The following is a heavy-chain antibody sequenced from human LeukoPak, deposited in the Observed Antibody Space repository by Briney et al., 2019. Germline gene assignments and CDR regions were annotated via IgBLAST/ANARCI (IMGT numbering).Heavy chain of an antibody. Sequence: ASVKVSCKASGGTFSSYAISWVRQAPGQGLEWMGRIIPILGIANYAQKFQGRVTITADKSTSTAYMELSSLRSEDTAVYYCARDSSSWLYYFDYWGQGTLVTVSS. CDR2: IIPILGIA. CDR3: ARDSSSWLYYFDY. D-gene: IGHD6-13*01. V-gene: IGHV1-69*04. J-gene: IGHJ4*02. CDR1: GGTFSSYA.